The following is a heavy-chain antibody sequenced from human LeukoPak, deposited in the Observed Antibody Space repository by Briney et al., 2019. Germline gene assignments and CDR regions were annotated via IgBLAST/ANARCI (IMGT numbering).Heavy chain of an antibody. CDR2: IYYSGST. Sequence: SETLSLTCTVSGGSISHYYWSWIRQPPGKGLEWIGYIYYSGSTNYNPSLKSRVTISVDTSKNQFSLKLRSVTAADTAVYYCARGDYFDWLFTSNNYYYYYYMDVWGKGTTVTISS. D-gene: IGHD3-9*01. CDR3: ARGDYFDWLFTSNNYYYYYYMDV. V-gene: IGHV4-59*01. CDR1: GGSISHYY. J-gene: IGHJ6*03.